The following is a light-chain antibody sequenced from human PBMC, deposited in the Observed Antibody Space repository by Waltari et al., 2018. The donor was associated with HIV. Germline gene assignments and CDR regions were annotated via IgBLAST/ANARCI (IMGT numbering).Light chain of an antibody. Sequence: QSALSQPRSVSGSPGQPVTISCTGTTSDVGAYHYVSWYQQPPGKAPKLMIYDVSKWPSGVPDRFSGSKSGNTASLTISGLQAEDEADYYCCSYAGSYTLRVFGGGTKLTVL. V-gene: IGLV2-11*01. CDR1: TSDVGAYHY. CDR2: DVS. J-gene: IGLJ2*01. CDR3: CSYAGSYTLRV.